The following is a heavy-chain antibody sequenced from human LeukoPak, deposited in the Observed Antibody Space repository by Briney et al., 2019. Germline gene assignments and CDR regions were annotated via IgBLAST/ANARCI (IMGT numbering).Heavy chain of an antibody. Sequence: GASVTVSCKASGGTFISYAISWVRQAPGQGLEWMGGIIPIFGTANYAQKFQGRVTITTDESTSTAYMELSSLRSEDTAVYYCARALMGSSGLDYWGQGTLVTVSS. D-gene: IGHD3-22*01. CDR3: ARALMGSSGLDY. CDR1: GGTFISYA. J-gene: IGHJ4*02. CDR2: IIPIFGTA. V-gene: IGHV1-69*05.